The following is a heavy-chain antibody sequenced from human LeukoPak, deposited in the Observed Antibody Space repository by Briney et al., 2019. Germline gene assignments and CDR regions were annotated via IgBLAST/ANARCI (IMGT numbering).Heavy chain of an antibody. V-gene: IGHV3-7*03. J-gene: IGHJ4*02. D-gene: IGHD1-26*01. CDR2: IKYDGSAK. CDR1: GFTLSSYW. Sequence: GGSLRLFCAASGFTLSSYWMSWVRQAPGKGLEWVADIKYDGSAKYYVDSVKGRFTISRDDAKSSLYLEMNSLRAEDTAVYYCARDLFSGSYQEDFWGQGALVTVSS. CDR3: ARDLFSGSYQEDF.